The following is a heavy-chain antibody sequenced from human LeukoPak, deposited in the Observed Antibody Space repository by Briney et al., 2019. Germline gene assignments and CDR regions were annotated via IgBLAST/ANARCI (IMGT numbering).Heavy chain of an antibody. CDR2: IYTSGST. Sequence: SETLSLTCTVSGGSISSYYSSWIRQPAGKGLEWIGRIYTSGSTNYNPSLKSRVTMSVDTSKNQFSLKLSSVTAADTAVYYCARFTLAPRNYFDYWGQGTLVTVSS. CDR3: ARFTLAPRNYFDY. V-gene: IGHV4-4*07. CDR1: GGSISSYY. D-gene: IGHD3-16*01. J-gene: IGHJ4*02.